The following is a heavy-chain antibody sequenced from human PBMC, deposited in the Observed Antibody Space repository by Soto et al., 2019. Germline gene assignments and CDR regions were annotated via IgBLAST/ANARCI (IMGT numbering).Heavy chain of an antibody. V-gene: IGHV4-39*01. CDR3: ARPNPQQLVPTNWSDP. D-gene: IGHD6-13*01. Sequence: SETLSLTCTVSGGSISSSSYYWGWIRQPPGKGLEWIGSIYYSGSTYYNPSLRSRVTISVDTSKNQFSLKLSSVTAADTAVYYCARPNPQQLVPTNWSDPWGQGTLVTVSS. CDR2: IYYSGST. CDR1: GGSISSSSYY. J-gene: IGHJ5*02.